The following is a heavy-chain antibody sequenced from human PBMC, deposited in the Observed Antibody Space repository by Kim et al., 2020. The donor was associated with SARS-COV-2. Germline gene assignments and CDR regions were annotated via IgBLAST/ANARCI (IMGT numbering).Heavy chain of an antibody. V-gene: IGHV1-18*01. CDR2: INTKKGDT. CDR1: DYTFSGSG. CDR3: VRRTWGDPNDY. D-gene: IGHD7-27*01. Sequence: ASVKVSCKTSDYTFSGSGFSWVRQAPGQGLEWMGWINTKKGDTNYVQKFQDRVSMTTHPSTTTAYIELTSPKSDDTAVHYCVRRTWGDPNDYWRPGTLVT. J-gene: IGHJ4*02.